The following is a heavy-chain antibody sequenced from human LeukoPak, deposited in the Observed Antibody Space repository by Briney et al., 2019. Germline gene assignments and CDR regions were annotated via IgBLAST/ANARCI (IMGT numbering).Heavy chain of an antibody. Sequence: SETLSLTCAVYGGSFSGYYWSWIRQPPGKGLEWIGEINHSGSTNYNPSLKSRVTILVDTSKNQFSLKLSSVTAADTAVYYCAREGIVVVPAAIGFDYWGQGTLVTVSS. J-gene: IGHJ4*02. V-gene: IGHV4-34*01. D-gene: IGHD2-2*01. CDR2: INHSGST. CDR1: GGSFSGYY. CDR3: AREGIVVVPAAIGFDY.